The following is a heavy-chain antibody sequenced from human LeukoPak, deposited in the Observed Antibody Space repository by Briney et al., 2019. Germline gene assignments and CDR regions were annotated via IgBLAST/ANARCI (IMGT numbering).Heavy chain of an antibody. CDR2: IFTSGIT. V-gene: IGHV4-4*07. CDR1: GGSISIYY. Sequence: SETLSLTCTVSGGSISIYYWNWIRQPAGKGLEWIGRIFTSGITNYDPSLKSRVTISVDTSKNQFSLRLRSVTAADTAVYFCAGDIAAVNIPGSRLDPWGQGTLVTVSS. CDR3: AGDIAAVNIPGSRLDP. J-gene: IGHJ5*02. D-gene: IGHD6-13*01.